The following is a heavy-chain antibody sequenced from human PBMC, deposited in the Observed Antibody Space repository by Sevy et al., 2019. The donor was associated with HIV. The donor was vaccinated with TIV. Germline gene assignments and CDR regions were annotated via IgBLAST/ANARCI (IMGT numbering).Heavy chain of an antibody. Sequence: SETLSLTCGVYGGSLSGYYWSWIRQPPGKGLEWIGEINHSGSTNYNPSLKSRVTISVDTSKNQFSLRLSSVTVVDTAVYYCARDPLAYCGGDCYSPRYFDLWGRGTLVTVSS. J-gene: IGHJ2*01. CDR2: INHSGST. CDR1: GGSLSGYY. CDR3: ARDPLAYCGGDCYSPRYFDL. D-gene: IGHD2-21*02. V-gene: IGHV4-34*01.